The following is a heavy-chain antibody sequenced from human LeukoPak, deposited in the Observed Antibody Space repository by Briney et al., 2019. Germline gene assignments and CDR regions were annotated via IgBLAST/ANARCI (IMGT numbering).Heavy chain of an antibody. J-gene: IGHJ4*02. V-gene: IGHV1-69*04. CDR2: IIPILGIA. CDR1: LGTFSSYA. Sequence: SVNVSCKACLGTFSSYAISWVRQAPGQGREWMGRIIPILGIANSAQKSQGRVTITADKSPSTAYMELSSLRSEDTAVYYCALAKGRWPPFPFDYGGQGTLVTVSS. CDR3: ALAKGRWPPFPFDY. D-gene: IGHD5-24*01.